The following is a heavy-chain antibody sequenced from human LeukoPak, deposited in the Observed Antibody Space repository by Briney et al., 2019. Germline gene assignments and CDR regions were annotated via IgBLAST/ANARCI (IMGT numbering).Heavy chain of an antibody. Sequence: GESLKISCKGSGYSFTSYWIGWVRQMPGKGLEWMGIIYPADSDTRYSPSFLGQVTISADKSISTAYLQWSSLKASDTAIYYRARLGLSAAPSYYFDYWGQGTLVTVSS. CDR3: ARLGLSAAPSYYFDY. D-gene: IGHD3-16*01. CDR2: IYPADSDT. J-gene: IGHJ4*02. CDR1: GYSFTSYW. V-gene: IGHV5-51*01.